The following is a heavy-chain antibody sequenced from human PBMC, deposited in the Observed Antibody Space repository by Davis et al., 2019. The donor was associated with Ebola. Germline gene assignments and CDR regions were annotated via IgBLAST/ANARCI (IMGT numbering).Heavy chain of an antibody. CDR2: IIPILGIA. D-gene: IGHD6-13*01. V-gene: IGHV1-69*04. Sequence: SVKVSCKASGGTFSSYAISWVRQAPGQGLEWMGRIIPILGIANYAQKLQNRVTMTTDTSTSTAYMELRSLRSDDTAVYYCARGVGVSSFDYWGQGTLVTVSS. J-gene: IGHJ4*02. CDR1: GGTFSSYA. CDR3: ARGVGVSSFDY.